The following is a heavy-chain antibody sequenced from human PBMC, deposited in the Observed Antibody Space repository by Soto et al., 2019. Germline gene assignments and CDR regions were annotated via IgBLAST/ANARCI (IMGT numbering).Heavy chain of an antibody. CDR1: GGSINNNNYY. Sequence: SETLSLTCTVSGGSINNNNYYWGWVRQPPGKGLEWIGSVSYTGTTYYSPSLKSRVITSIDTSRNQFSLKLASVTAADTAVYYCASQRRDLPAYLDYRGQGTQVTGSS. CDR3: ASQRRDLPAYLDY. V-gene: IGHV4-39*01. CDR2: VSYTGTT. J-gene: IGHJ4*02.